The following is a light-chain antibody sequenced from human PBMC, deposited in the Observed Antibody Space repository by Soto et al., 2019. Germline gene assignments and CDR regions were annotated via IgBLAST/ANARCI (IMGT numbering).Light chain of an antibody. J-gene: IGLJ1*01. CDR1: NSDVGGYNS. CDR3: SSCSSITALV. CDR2: DVT. Sequence: QSALTQPASVSGSPGQSIAISCTGTNSDVGGYNSVSWYQQHPGKVPKIMIYDVTIRPSGVPDRFSGSKSGNTASLTISGLQAEDEADYYCSSCSSITALVFGTGTKLTVL. V-gene: IGLV2-14*01.